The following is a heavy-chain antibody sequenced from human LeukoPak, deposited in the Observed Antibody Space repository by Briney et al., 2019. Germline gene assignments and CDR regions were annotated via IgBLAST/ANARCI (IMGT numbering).Heavy chain of an antibody. Sequence: SETLSLTCAVYGGSFSGYYWSWIRRPPGKGLEWIGEINHSGSTNYNPSLKSRVTISVDTSKNQFSLKLSSVTAADTAVYYCAKIGGFRYGPWGQGTLVTVSS. V-gene: IGHV4-34*01. CDR2: INHSGST. J-gene: IGHJ5*02. D-gene: IGHD3-10*01. CDR1: GGSFSGYY. CDR3: AKIGGFRYGP.